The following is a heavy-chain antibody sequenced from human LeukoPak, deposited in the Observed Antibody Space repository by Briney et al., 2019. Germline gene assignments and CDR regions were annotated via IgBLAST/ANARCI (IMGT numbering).Heavy chain of an antibody. CDR1: GGTFSSYA. J-gene: IGHJ5*02. D-gene: IGHD5-18*01. V-gene: IGHV1-69*04. CDR3: ARDVDTAMVNNWFDP. Sequence: SVKVSCKASGGTFSSYAISWVRQAPGQGLEWMGRIIPILGIANYAQKFQGRVTITADKSTSTAYMELSSLRSEDTAVYYCARDVDTAMVNNWFDPWGQGTLVTVS. CDR2: IIPILGIA.